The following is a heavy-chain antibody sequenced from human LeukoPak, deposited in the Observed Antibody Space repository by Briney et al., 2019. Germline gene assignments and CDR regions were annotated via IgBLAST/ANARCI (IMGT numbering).Heavy chain of an antibody. CDR1: GFTFSSYS. D-gene: IGHD3-22*01. V-gene: IGHV3-21*01. Sequence: GGSLRLSCAASGFTFSSYSMNWVRQAPGKGLEWVSSISSSSSYIYYADSVKGRFTISRDNAKNSLYLQMNSLRAEDTAVYYCARDGHYYDSNWFDPWGQGTLVTVSS. J-gene: IGHJ5*02. CDR2: ISSSSSYI. CDR3: ARDGHYYDSNWFDP.